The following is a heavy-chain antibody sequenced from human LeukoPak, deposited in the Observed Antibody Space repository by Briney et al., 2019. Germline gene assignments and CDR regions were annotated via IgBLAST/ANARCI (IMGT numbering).Heavy chain of an antibody. J-gene: IGHJ6*03. CDR1: GFTFSGSA. V-gene: IGHV3-73*01. D-gene: IGHD4-11*01. CDR2: VRSKANSYAT. CDR3: TRHAVTTVRYYYYYYMDV. Sequence: PGGSLRLSCAASGFTFSGSAMHWVRQASGKGLEWVGRVRSKANSYATAYAASVKGRFTISRDDSKNTAYLQMNCLKTEDTAVYYCTRHAVTTVRYYYYYYMDVWGKGTTVTVSS.